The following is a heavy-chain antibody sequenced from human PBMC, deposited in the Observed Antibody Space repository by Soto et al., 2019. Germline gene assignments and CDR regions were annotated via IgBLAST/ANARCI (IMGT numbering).Heavy chain of an antibody. D-gene: IGHD1-1*01. Sequence: MSWVRQAPGKGLEWVSAISGSGGSTYYADSVKGRFTISRDNSKNTLYLQMNSLRAEDTAVYYCAKGGTGTTTAFDYWGQGTLVTVSS. CDR3: AKGGTGTTTAFDY. CDR2: ISGSGGST. J-gene: IGHJ4*02. V-gene: IGHV3-23*01.